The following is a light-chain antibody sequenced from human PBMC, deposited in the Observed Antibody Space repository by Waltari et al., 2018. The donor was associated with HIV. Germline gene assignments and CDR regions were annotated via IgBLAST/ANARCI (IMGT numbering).Light chain of an antibody. V-gene: IGKV4-1*01. J-gene: IGKJ2*01. Sequence: DIVMTQSTDSLAVSLGARATINCNSSQKILLTSGNKTFVAWYQQRPGQPPNLLIYWASTRESGVPERFSGSGSGTEFTLTISSLQAEDVAVYYCQQYYTVPYTFGQGTKLEIK. CDR2: WAS. CDR3: QQYYTVPYT. CDR1: QKILLTSGNKTF.